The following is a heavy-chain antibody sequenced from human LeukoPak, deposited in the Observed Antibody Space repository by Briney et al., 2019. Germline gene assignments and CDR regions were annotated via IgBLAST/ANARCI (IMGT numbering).Heavy chain of an antibody. V-gene: IGHV1-2*02. CDR3: ATDRRWLQLGYFDY. J-gene: IGHJ4*02. CDR2: IKPNSGDT. Sequence: ASVKVSCKASGYTFTGYYIHWVRQAPGQGLEWMGWIKPNSGDTNYAQKFQGRVTMTRDTSISTVYMELSRLRFDDTAVYYCATDRRWLQLGYFDYWGQGTLVTVSS. CDR1: GYTFTGYY. D-gene: IGHD5-24*01.